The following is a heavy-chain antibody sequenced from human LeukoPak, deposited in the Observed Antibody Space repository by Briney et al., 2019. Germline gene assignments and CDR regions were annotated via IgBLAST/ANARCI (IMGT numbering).Heavy chain of an antibody. Sequence: SETLSLTCTVSGGSISSSSYYWGWIRQPPGKGLEWIGSIYYSGSTYYNPSLKSRVTISVDTSKNQFSLKLSSVTAADTAVYYCARKGKAMVLKWGQGTLVTASS. CDR3: ARKGKAMVLK. V-gene: IGHV4-39*01. J-gene: IGHJ4*02. CDR2: IYYSGST. CDR1: GGSISSSSYY. D-gene: IGHD5-18*01.